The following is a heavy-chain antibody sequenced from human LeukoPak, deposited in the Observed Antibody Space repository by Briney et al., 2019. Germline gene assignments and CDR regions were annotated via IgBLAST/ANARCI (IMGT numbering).Heavy chain of an antibody. V-gene: IGHV3-21*01. CDR2: ISSSSSYI. CDR1: GFTFSSYS. J-gene: IGHJ4*02. CDR3: ARDPMYYDILTGYSPYYFDY. D-gene: IGHD3-9*01. Sequence: GGSLRLSCAATGFTFSSYSMNWVRQAPGKGLEWVSSISSSSSYIYYADSVKGRFTISRDNAKNSLYLQMNSLRAEDTAVYYCARDPMYYDILTGYSPYYFDYWGQGTLVTVSS.